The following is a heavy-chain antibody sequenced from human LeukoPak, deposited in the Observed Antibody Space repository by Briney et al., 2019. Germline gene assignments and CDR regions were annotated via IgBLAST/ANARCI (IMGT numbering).Heavy chain of an antibody. CDR1: GGSFSGYY. D-gene: IGHD2-2*01. CDR3: ARDGLPSKYCSSTSCFLGAFDI. CDR2: INHSGST. Sequence: SETLSLTCAVYGGSFSGYYWSWIRQPPGKGLEWIGEINHSGSTNYNPSLKSRVTISVDTSKNQFSLKQSSVTAADTAVYYCARDGLPSKYCSSTSCFLGAFDIWGQGTMVTVSS. V-gene: IGHV4-34*01. J-gene: IGHJ3*02.